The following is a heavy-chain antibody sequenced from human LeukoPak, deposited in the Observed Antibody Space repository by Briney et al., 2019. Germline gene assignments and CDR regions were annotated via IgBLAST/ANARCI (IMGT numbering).Heavy chain of an antibody. CDR3: ARGPITMVRGNPKAWFDP. CDR1: GGSISSYY. CDR2: IYYSGST. V-gene: IGHV4-59*08. Sequence: PSETLSLTCTVSGGSISSYYWSWIRQPPGKGLEWIGYIYYSGSTNYNPSLKSRVTISVDTSKNQFSLKLSSVTAADTAVYYCARGPITMVRGNPKAWFDPWGQGTLVTVSS. D-gene: IGHD3-10*01. J-gene: IGHJ5*02.